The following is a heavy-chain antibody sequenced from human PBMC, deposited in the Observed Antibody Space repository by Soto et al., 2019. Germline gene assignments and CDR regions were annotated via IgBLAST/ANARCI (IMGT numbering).Heavy chain of an antibody. CDR2: IKSRDDGGAT. D-gene: IGHD6-25*01. V-gene: IGHV3-15*07. CDR1: GFSFSHAW. Sequence: EAQLVESGGGLAKPGGSLRLSCAASGFSFSHAWMNWVRQAPGKGLEWVGRIKSRDDGGATDFAAPVKGRFPVSRDDSENTVYLQMNSLKTEDTATYYCTATAAPGVDVWGPGTTVIVSS. J-gene: IGHJ6*02. CDR3: TATAAPGVDV.